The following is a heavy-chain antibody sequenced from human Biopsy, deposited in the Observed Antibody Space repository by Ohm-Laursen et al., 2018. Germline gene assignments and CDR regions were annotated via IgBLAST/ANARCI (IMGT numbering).Heavy chain of an antibody. Sequence: GSLRLSCSASGFTFSTYAMSWVRQAPGKGLEWVSSITSSGASTDFADSAKGRFTISRDNSKNTLYLQMNSLRAEDTAVYYCAKVSPTILSSFDYWGQGTLVTVSS. J-gene: IGHJ4*02. CDR3: AKVSPTILSSFDY. CDR2: ITSSGAST. V-gene: IGHV3-23*01. D-gene: IGHD3-9*01. CDR1: GFTFSTYA.